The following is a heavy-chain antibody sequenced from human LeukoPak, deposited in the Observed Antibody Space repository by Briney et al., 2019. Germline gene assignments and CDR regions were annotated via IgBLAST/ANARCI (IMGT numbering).Heavy chain of an antibody. J-gene: IGHJ5*02. CDR2: IYPGDSET. CDR1: GYAFSNYW. Sequence: GESLKISCKGSGYAFSNYWIVWVRQMPGKGLEWMGIIYPGDSETRYSPSFQGPVTISADKSIDTAYLQWSSLKASDTAIYYCARRSPTDWFDHWGQGTLVTVSS. CDR3: ARRSPTDWFDH. V-gene: IGHV5-51*01.